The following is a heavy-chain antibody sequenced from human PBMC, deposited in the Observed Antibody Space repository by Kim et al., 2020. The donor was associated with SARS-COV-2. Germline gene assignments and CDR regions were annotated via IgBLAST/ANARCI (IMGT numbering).Heavy chain of an antibody. CDR3: ARISENYYDSSGYYSSWFDP. Sequence: SGPTLVNPTQTLTLTCTFSGFSLSTSGMCVSWIRQPPGKALEWLALIDWDDDKYYSTSLKTRLTISKDTSKNQVVLTMTNMDPVDTATYYCARISENYYDSSGYYSSWFDPWGQGTLVTVSS. CDR1: GFSLSTSGMC. J-gene: IGHJ5*02. CDR2: IDWDDDK. D-gene: IGHD3-22*01. V-gene: IGHV2-70*01.